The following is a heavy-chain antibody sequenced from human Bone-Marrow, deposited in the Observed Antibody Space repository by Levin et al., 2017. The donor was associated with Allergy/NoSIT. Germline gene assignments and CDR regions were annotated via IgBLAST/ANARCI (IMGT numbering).Heavy chain of an antibody. V-gene: IGHV4-59*01. J-gene: IGHJ4*02. CDR2: IYYTGTA. Sequence: SQTLSLTCSVSNGSLSGFFWSWVRQPPGRGLESLGYIYYTGTAKYNPSLQSRLTLSLDRTKNRFSLTLTSVAPGDTAVYYCGRIGDVLTGYIDYWGQGALVTVSP. D-gene: IGHD3-9*01. CDR1: NGSLSGFF. CDR3: GRIGDVLTGYIDY.